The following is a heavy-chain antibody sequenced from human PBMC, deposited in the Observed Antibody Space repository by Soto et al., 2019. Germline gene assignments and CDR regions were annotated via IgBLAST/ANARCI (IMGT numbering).Heavy chain of an antibody. CDR1: GGSISSGDYY. J-gene: IGHJ5*02. V-gene: IGHV4-30-4*01. D-gene: IGHD3-3*01. Sequence: PSETLSLTCNVSGGSISSGDYYWSWIRQPTGKGLEWIGYIYYSGSTYYNPSLKSRVTISVDTSKNQFSLKLSSVTAADTAVYYCARKTPRSITIFGVVIISGWFDPWGQGTLVTVSS. CDR3: ARKTPRSITIFGVVIISGWFDP. CDR2: IYYSGST.